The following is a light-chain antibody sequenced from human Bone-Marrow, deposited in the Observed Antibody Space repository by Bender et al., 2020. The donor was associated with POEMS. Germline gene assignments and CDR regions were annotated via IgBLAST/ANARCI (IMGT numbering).Light chain of an antibody. CDR2: EGF. CDR3: CSYTTSSTWV. J-gene: IGLJ3*02. Sequence: QSALTQPASVSESPGQSISISCTGTNNDVGTYNLVSWYRQHPGEAPRLIIYEGFKRPSGISNRFSGSKSGSTASLRISGLQAEDEADYYCCSYTTSSTWVFGGGTKLTVL. V-gene: IGLV2-14*02. CDR1: NNDVGTYNL.